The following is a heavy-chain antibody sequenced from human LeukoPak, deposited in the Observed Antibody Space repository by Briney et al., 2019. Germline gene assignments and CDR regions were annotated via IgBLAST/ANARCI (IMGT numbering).Heavy chain of an antibody. D-gene: IGHD2-15*01. CDR3: ARAWDCSGGSCQYYFDY. Sequence: SVKVSCKASGGTFSSYAISWVRQAPGQGLEWMGRIIPILGTANYAQKFQGRVTITADKSTSTAYRELSSLRSEDTAVYYCARAWDCSGGSCQYYFDYWGQGTLVTVSS. J-gene: IGHJ4*02. V-gene: IGHV1-69*04. CDR1: GGTFSSYA. CDR2: IIPILGTA.